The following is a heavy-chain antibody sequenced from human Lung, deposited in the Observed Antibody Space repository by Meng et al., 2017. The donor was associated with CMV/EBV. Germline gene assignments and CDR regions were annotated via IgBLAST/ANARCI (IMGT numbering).Heavy chain of an antibody. V-gene: IGHV3-23*01. Sequence: GGSLKIXCAASGFPFRSYAMSWVRQAPGKGLEWVSSISGSVGNTYYADSVKGRFTISRDNSGDTLYMQMSSLRAEDTAVYYCAREEAMVGYYTNWFDAWGQGAXVTVSS. CDR1: GFPFRSYA. CDR3: AREEAMVGYYTNWFDA. J-gene: IGHJ5*02. D-gene: IGHD5-18*01. CDR2: ISGSVGNT.